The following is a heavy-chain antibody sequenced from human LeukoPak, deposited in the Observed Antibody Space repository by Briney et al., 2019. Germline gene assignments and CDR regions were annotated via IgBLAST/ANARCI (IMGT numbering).Heavy chain of an antibody. Sequence: SETLSLTCTVSDGSNSNYYWSWIRQTPGRGLEWIGYIHHTGSTTNNPYLKSRVTMSVDMSKNQFSLKLNSVIAADTAVYYCARGASTFDYWGQGTLVTVSS. CDR3: ARGASTFDY. V-gene: IGHV4-59*01. D-gene: IGHD2-2*01. CDR2: IHHTGST. CDR1: DGSNSNYY. J-gene: IGHJ4*02.